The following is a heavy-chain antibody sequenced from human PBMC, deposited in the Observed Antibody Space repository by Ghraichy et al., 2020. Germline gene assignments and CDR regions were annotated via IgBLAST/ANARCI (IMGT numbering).Heavy chain of an antibody. J-gene: IGHJ6*03. CDR3: ATGGGGCSGGRCYSHMDV. V-gene: IGHV4-59*01. CDR1: GGSISSDY. CDR2: IYYSGDT. D-gene: IGHD2-15*01. Sequence: SETLSLTCTVSGGSISSDYWSWIRQPPGKGLEWIGHIYYSGDTNYNPSLKSRVAISVDTSKNQFSLKLSSVTAADTAVYYCATGGGGCSGGRCYSHMDVWGKGTTVTVSS.